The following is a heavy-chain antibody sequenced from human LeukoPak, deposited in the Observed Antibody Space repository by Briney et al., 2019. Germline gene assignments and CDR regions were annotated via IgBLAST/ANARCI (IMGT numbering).Heavy chain of an antibody. V-gene: IGHV3-43*02. CDR1: GFTFDYYA. J-gene: IGHJ4*02. CDR3: AKDSLEAAGNFDY. D-gene: IGHD6-13*01. Sequence: GGSLRLSCTASGFTFDYYAMHWLRQAPGKGLEWLALISGDGDSTYYADSVKGRFTISRDNRKYSLYLQMNSLRTEDTAFYYCAKDSLEAAGNFDYWGQGTLVTVSS. CDR2: ISGDGDST.